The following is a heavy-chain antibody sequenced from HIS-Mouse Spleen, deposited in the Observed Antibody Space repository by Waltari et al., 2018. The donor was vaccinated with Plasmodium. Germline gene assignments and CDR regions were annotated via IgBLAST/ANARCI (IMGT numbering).Heavy chain of an antibody. D-gene: IGHD6-13*01. V-gene: IGHV3-7*01. Sequence: EVQLVESGGGLVQPGGSLRLSCAASGFTFSTFWMSWFRRAPGKGLEWVANIKQDGSEKYYVDSVKGRFTISRDNAKNSLYLQMNSLRAEDTAVYYCARDRGYSSSWADYWGQGTLVTVSS. CDR1: GFTFSTFW. CDR2: IKQDGSEK. CDR3: ARDRGYSSSWADY. J-gene: IGHJ4*02.